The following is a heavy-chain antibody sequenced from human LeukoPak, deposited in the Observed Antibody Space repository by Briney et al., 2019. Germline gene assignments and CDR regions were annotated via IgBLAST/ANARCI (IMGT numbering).Heavy chain of an antibody. Sequence: GGSLRLSCAASGFTFSSYGMHWVRQAPGKGLEWVAFIRYDGSNKYYADSVKGRFTISRDNSKNTLYLQMNSLRAEDTAVYYCAKDLAVTIYYYYMDVWGKGTTVTVSS. CDR3: AKDLAVTIYYYYMDV. J-gene: IGHJ6*03. D-gene: IGHD4-23*01. V-gene: IGHV3-30*02. CDR1: GFTFSSYG. CDR2: IRYDGSNK.